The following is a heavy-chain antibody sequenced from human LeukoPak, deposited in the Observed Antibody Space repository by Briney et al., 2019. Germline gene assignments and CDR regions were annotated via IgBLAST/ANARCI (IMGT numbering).Heavy chain of an antibody. Sequence: PSETLSLTCAVYGGSFSGYYWSWIRQPPGKGLEWIGEINHSGSTNYSPSLKSRVTISVDTSKNQFSLKLSSVTAADTAVYYCARGREYDFWSGYRRYFDYWGQGTLVTVSS. CDR2: INHSGST. D-gene: IGHD3-3*01. CDR3: ARGREYDFWSGYRRYFDY. V-gene: IGHV4-34*01. J-gene: IGHJ4*02. CDR1: GGSFSGYY.